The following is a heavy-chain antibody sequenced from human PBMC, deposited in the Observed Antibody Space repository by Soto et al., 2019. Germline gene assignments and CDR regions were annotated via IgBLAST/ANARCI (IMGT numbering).Heavy chain of an antibody. J-gene: IGHJ6*02. D-gene: IGHD2-15*01. V-gene: IGHV3-30*03. CDR3: ARDVPDSRHGMDV. CDR2: ISYDGSNK. Sequence: GGPLRLSCAASGFTFSSYGMHWVRQAPGKGLEWVAVISYDGSNKYYADSVKGRFTISRDNSKNTLYLQMNSLRAEDTAVYYCARDVPDSRHGMDVWGQGTTVTVSS. CDR1: GFTFSSYG.